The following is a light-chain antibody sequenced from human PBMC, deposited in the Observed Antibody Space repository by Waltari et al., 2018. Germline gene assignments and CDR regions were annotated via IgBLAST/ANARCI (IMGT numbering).Light chain of an antibody. Sequence: ALRQFPDTLSLSPGESATLSCWASQPVGRPVLAWFQQKPGQAPRLLIYGAAPRASGIPDRFSGSGSGAAFTLTINRLEPEDCAIYYCQHHGAPPYTFGQGTKLEIK. CDR1: QPVGRPV. V-gene: IGKV3-20*01. J-gene: IGKJ2*01. CDR3: QHHGAPPYT. CDR2: GAA.